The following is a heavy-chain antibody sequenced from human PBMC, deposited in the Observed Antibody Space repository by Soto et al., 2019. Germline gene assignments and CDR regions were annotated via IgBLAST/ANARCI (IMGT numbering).Heavy chain of an antibody. Sequence: PSETLSLTCTVSGGSVSSGSYYWSWIRQPPGKGLEWIGHIYYSGTTNYNPSFRSRVTISVDTSKNQFSLRLSSVTAADTAVFYCARLSRGYNWNYLLGDGYYYYGMDVWGQGTTVTVSS. J-gene: IGHJ6*02. V-gene: IGHV4-61*01. CDR2: IYYSGTT. CDR1: GGSVSSGSYY. D-gene: IGHD1-7*01. CDR3: ARLSRGYNWNYLLGDGYYYYGMDV.